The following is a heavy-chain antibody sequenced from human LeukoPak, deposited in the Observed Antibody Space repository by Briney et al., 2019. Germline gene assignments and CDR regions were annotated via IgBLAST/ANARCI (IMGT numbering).Heavy chain of an antibody. D-gene: IGHD6-13*01. CDR3: ARALGGTAAGRTTYFDY. Sequence: GASVKVSCKASGYTFTSYYMHWVRQAPGQGLEWMGIINPSGGSTSYAQKFQGRVTMTRDTSTSTVYMELSSLRSEDTAVYYCARALGGTAAGRTTYFDYWGQGTLVTVSS. CDR1: GYTFTSYY. V-gene: IGHV1-46*01. CDR2: INPSGGST. J-gene: IGHJ4*02.